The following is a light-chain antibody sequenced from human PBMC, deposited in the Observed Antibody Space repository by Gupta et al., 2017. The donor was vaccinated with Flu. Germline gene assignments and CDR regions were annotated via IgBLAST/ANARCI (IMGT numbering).Light chain of an antibody. V-gene: IGLV3-21*02. Sequence: SSVLPQPPSVSVAPGQTARISCVGKTIGRKSVHWYQQKTGQAPVVVVYDDRDRHSGTPERFSGSNSENTATLTSSGVDAGDVADYYCQVGDTDSDHPVFGIGT. CDR2: DDR. CDR1: TIGRKS. CDR3: QVGDTDSDHPV. J-gene: IGLJ1*01.